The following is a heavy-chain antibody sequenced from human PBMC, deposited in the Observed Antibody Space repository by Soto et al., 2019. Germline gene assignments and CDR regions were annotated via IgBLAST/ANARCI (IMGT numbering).Heavy chain of an antibody. D-gene: IGHD2-8*02. V-gene: IGHV4-34*01. CDR1: GGSFSGYY. CDR3: ARDKITGLFDY. CDR2: INHSGST. Sequence: QVQLQQWGAGLLKPSETLSLTCAVYGGSFSGYYWTWIRQPPGTGLEWIGEINHSGSTNYIPSLKSRVTISVDKSKNQFSLKLTSVTAADTAVYYCARDKITGLFDYWGQGTLVTVSS. J-gene: IGHJ4*02.